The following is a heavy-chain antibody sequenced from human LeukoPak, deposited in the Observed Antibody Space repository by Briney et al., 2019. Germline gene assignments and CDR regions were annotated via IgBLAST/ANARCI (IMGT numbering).Heavy chain of an antibody. D-gene: IGHD2/OR15-2a*01. CDR2: FSYSGST. J-gene: IGHJ4*02. CDR3: ARRTFPLYFDY. CDR1: GGSISSSPYY. V-gene: IGHV4-39*01. Sequence: SETLSLTCTVSGGSISSSPYYWAWIRQPPGRGLEWIGSFSYSGSTYYNPSLKSRVTISVDTSKNQFSLRLSSVTAADTAMFYCARRTFPLYFDYWGQGTLVTVSS.